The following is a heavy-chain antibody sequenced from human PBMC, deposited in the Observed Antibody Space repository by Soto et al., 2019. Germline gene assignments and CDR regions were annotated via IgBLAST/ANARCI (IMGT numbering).Heavy chain of an antibody. J-gene: IGHJ5*02. Sequence: EVQLVESGGGLVQPGGSLRLSCAASGFTFKSYWMTWVRQAPGKGLEWVANIKQDGSEKYDVDSVKGRFTISRDNAKNSLYLQMNSLRAEDTALYFCARGWGLDPWGQGTLVTVSS. V-gene: IGHV3-7*04. D-gene: IGHD1-26*01. CDR2: IKQDGSEK. CDR1: GFTFKSYW. CDR3: ARGWGLDP.